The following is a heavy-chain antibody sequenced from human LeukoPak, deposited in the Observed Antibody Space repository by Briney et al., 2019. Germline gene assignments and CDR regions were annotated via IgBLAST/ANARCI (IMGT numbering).Heavy chain of an antibody. V-gene: IGHV3-30*02. CDR3: AKDTIVVVQAAILDY. CDR2: IRYDGSNK. CDR1: GFTFSSYG. J-gene: IGHJ4*02. D-gene: IGHD2-2*02. Sequence: AGGSLRLSCAASGFTFSSYGMHWVRQAPGKGLEWVAFIRYDGSNKYYADSVKGRFTISRDNSKNTLYLQMNSLRAEDTAVYYCAKDTIVVVQAAILDYWGQGTLVTVSS.